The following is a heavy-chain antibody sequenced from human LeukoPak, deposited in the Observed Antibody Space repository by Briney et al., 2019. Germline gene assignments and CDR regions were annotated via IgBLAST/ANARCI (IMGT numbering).Heavy chain of an antibody. J-gene: IGHJ4*02. CDR2: IYYSGST. CDR3: ATSGWYLLPGVY. D-gene: IGHD6-19*01. V-gene: IGHV4-39*01. CDR1: GDSISSSSYY. Sequence: PSETLSLTCTVSGDSISSSSYYWGWIRQPPGKGPEWIGSIYYSGSTYYNPSLESRVTISVDTSKNQFSLKLSSVTAADTAVYYCATSGWYLLPGVYWGQGTLVTVSS.